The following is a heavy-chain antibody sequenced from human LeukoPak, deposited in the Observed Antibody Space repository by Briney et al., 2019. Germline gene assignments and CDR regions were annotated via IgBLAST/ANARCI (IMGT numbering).Heavy chain of an antibody. CDR1: GYTFTSYY. Sequence: GASVTVSCKASGYTFTSYYMHWVRQAPGQGLEWMGIINPSGGSTSYAQKFQGRVTMTRDTSTSTVYMELSSLRSEDTAVYYCAREGRRPLYCSSTSCYNWFDPWGQGTLVTVSS. CDR2: INPSGGST. CDR3: AREGRRPLYCSSTSCYNWFDP. V-gene: IGHV1-46*01. D-gene: IGHD2-2*01. J-gene: IGHJ5*02.